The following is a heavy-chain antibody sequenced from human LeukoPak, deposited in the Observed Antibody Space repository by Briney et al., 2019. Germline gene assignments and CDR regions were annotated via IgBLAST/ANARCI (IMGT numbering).Heavy chain of an antibody. Sequence: ASVKVSCKASGYTFTGYYMHWVRQAPGQGLEWMGRINPNSGGTNYAQKFQGRVTMTRDTSISTAYMELSRLRSDDTAVYYCVRIYCSTTTCYPDHWGQGTLVTVSS. J-gene: IGHJ4*02. V-gene: IGHV1-2*06. CDR1: GYTFTGYY. CDR3: VRIYCSTTTCYPDH. D-gene: IGHD2-2*01. CDR2: INPNSGGT.